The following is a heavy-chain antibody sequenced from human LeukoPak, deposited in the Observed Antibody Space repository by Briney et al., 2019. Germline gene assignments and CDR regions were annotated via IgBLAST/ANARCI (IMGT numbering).Heavy chain of an antibody. CDR1: GGSISSYY. Sequence: SETLSLTCTVSGGSISSYYWSWIRQPPGKGLEWIGYIYYSGSTNYNPSLKSRVTISVDTSKNQFSLKLSSVTAADTAVYYCARRWRRWLQHNGYYFDYWGQGTLVTVSS. V-gene: IGHV4-59*12. CDR2: IYYSGST. D-gene: IGHD5-24*01. J-gene: IGHJ4*02. CDR3: ARRWRRWLQHNGYYFDY.